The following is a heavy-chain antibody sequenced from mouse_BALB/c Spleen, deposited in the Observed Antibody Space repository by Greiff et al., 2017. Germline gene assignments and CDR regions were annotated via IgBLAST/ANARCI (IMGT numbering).Heavy chain of an antibody. CDR1: GYTFTSYW. D-gene: IGHD2-4*01. Sequence: QVQLQQPGAELVKPGASVKLSCKASGYTFTSYWMHWVKQRPGQGLEWIGEINPSNGRTNYNEKFKSKATLTVDKSSSTAYMQLSSLTSEDSAVYDCARRGGYDYGFAYGGQGTLVTVSA. J-gene: IGHJ3*01. CDR2: INPSNGRT. CDR3: ARRGGYDYGFAY. V-gene: IGHV1S81*02.